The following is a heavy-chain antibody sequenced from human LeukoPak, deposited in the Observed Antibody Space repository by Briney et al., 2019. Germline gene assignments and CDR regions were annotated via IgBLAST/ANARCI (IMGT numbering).Heavy chain of an antibody. CDR3: ARQGYCSSTSCYEDFDF. J-gene: IGHJ4*02. CDR2: TYYSGST. V-gene: IGHV4-39*01. CDR1: GGSISSGTHY. Sequence: SETLSLTCTVSGGSISSGTHYWGWIRQPPGKGLEWIGATYYSGSTYYNPSLRSRVTISADTSKNQFSLKLSSVTAADTAMYYCARQGYCSSTSCYEDFDFWGQGTLVTVSS. D-gene: IGHD2-2*01.